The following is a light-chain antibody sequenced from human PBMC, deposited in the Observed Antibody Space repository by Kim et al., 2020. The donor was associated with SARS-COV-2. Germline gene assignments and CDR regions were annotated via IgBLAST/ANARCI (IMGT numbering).Light chain of an antibody. CDR1: QGVGTS. CDR3: QKYDSAPQT. CDR2: AAS. J-gene: IGKJ2*01. Sequence: SGCVGDRVTSTCRASQGVGTSLAWYQQKPGKVPKLLIYAASNLHSGVPSRFSGSGSGTDFTLTIDTLQPEDFATYYCQKYDSAPQTFGPGTKLEI. V-gene: IGKV1-27*01.